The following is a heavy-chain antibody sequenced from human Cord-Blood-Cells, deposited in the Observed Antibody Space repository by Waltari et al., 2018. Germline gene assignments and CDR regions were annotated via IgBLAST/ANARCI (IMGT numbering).Heavy chain of an antibody. CDR2: INHSGST. D-gene: IGHD3-22*01. CDR1: GGSFSGSY. Sequence: QVQLQQWGAGLLKPSETLSLTCAVYGGSFSGSYWSWIRQPPGKGLEWIGEINHSGSTNYNPSLKSRVTISVDTSKNQFSLKLSSVTAADTAVYYCARGRDSSGYYFDYWGQGTLVTVSS. V-gene: IGHV4-34*01. CDR3: ARGRDSSGYYFDY. J-gene: IGHJ4*02.